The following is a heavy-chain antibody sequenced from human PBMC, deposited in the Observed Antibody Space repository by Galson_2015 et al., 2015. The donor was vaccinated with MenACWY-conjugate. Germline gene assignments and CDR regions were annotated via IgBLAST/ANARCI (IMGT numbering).Heavy chain of an antibody. D-gene: IGHD6-19*01. Sequence: SLRLSCAASGFTFGSFGMHWVRQAPGKGLEWVAVISYDGSNIYYGDSMKGRFTISRDNSKNTLYLQMNSLRIEDTAVYYCASPDTSGWSKAFAIWGQGTMVTVSS. J-gene: IGHJ3*02. V-gene: IGHV3-30*03. CDR1: GFTFGSFG. CDR3: ASPDTSGWSKAFAI. CDR2: ISYDGSNI.